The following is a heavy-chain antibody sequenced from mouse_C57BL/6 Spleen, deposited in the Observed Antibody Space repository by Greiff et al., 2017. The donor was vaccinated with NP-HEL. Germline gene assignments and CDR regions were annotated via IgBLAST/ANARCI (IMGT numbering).Heavy chain of an antibody. J-gene: IGHJ4*01. CDR1: GYTFTSYW. Sequence: QVHVKQSGAELVRPGSSVKLSCKASGYTFTSYWMDWVKQRPGQGLEWIGNIYPSDSETHYNQKFKDKATLTVDKSSSTAYMQLSSLTSEDSAVYYCARGLRYAMDYWGQGTSVTVSS. CDR2: IYPSDSET. CDR3: ARGLRYAMDY. D-gene: IGHD1-1*01. V-gene: IGHV1-61*01.